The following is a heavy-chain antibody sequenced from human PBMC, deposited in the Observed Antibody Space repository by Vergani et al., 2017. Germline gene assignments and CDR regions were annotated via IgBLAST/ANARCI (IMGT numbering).Heavy chain of an antibody. V-gene: IGHV3-23*01. J-gene: IGHJ4*02. CDR1: GFTLENYA. CDR2: IGSNDGRK. D-gene: IGHD2-8*01. Sequence: EVELLQSGGGLVQPGGSLRLSCVASGFTLENYATTWVRQAPGKGLEWVASIGSNDGRKYHADSLMGRFLISRDSYKNILYLQMHSLRADDTAIYYCARGLWDCTHIRCSPPSYWGQGTQVTVSS. CDR3: ARGLWDCTHIRCSPPSY.